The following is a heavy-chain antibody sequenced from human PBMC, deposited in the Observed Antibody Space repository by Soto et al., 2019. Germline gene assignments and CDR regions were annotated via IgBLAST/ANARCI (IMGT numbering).Heavy chain of an antibody. Sequence: PGGSLRLSCAASGFTFSAYGMHWVRQAPGKGLEWMALISYDGSNKYYADSVKGRFTISRDNSKNTQYLQMNSLRAEDTAVYYCAKDGSGNYYSGVDVWGQGTTVTVSS. CDR2: ISYDGSNK. D-gene: IGHD3-10*01. J-gene: IGHJ6*02. CDR1: GFTFSAYG. CDR3: AKDGSGNYYSGVDV. V-gene: IGHV3-30*18.